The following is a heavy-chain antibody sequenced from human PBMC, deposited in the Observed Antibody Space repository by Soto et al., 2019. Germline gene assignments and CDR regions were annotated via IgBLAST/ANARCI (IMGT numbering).Heavy chain of an antibody. CDR3: ARRVLRFLEWSGYYFDY. CDR1: GYSFTSYW. CDR2: IYPGDSDT. D-gene: IGHD3-3*01. J-gene: IGHJ4*02. Sequence: GESLKISCKGSGYSFTSYWIGWVRQMPGKGLEWMGIIYPGDSDTRYSPSFQGQVTISADKSISTAYLQWSSLKASDTAMYYCARRVLRFLEWSGYYFDYWGQGTLVTVSS. V-gene: IGHV5-51*01.